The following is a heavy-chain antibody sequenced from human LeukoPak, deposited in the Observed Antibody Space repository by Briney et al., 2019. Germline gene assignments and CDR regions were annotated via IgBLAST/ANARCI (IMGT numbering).Heavy chain of an antibody. Sequence: SETLSLTCTVSGGSISSSSYYWDWIRQPPGKGLEWIGSIYYSGSTYYNPSLKSRVTISVDTSKNQFSLKLSSVTAADTAVYYCARQSDHTAYSSLTSWGQGTLVAVSS. CDR1: GGSISSSSYY. D-gene: IGHD2-21*02. CDR3: ARQSDHTAYSSLTS. J-gene: IGHJ4*02. V-gene: IGHV4-39*01. CDR2: IYYSGST.